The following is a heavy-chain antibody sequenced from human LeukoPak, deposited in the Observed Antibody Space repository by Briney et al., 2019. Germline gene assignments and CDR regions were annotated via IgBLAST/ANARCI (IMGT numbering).Heavy chain of an antibody. D-gene: IGHD5-18*01. J-gene: IGHJ6*03. Sequence: SETLSLTCTVSGDSIGSYYWGWIRQPPGKGLEWIGSIAYSGSTYYRPSLKSRVTISVDRSKNQFSLRVNSVTAADTAVYYCARHHFGYSPGDHYYYMDVWGKGTTVTISS. CDR1: GDSIGSYY. CDR2: IAYSGST. CDR3: ARHHFGYSPGDHYYYMDV. V-gene: IGHV4-39*01.